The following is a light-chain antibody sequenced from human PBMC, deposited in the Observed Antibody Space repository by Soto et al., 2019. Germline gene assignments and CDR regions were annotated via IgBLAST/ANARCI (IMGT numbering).Light chain of an antibody. V-gene: IGLV2-14*01. CDR1: SSDVGGYNY. J-gene: IGLJ2*01. Sequence: QSALTQPASVSGSRGQSITISCTGTSSDVGGYNYVSWYQQYPGKAPKLMIYEVTNRASGVSNRFSGSRSGHTDSLTISGLQAEDEADYSCSSYTTGSTLIVFGGGTKLTVL. CDR2: EVT. CDR3: SSYTTGSTLIV.